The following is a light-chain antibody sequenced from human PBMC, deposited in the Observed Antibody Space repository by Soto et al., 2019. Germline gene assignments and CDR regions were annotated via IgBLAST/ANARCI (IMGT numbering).Light chain of an antibody. CDR1: SSDIGRYKF. CDR3: SSSTNTTTLVM. CDR2: EGT. Sequence: QSVLTQPASVSGSPGQSVTISCTGTSSDIGRYKFVSWFQQHPGKAPKLLIFEGTNRPSGVSNRFSGSKSGNTASLTISGLQAEDEAIYFCSSSTNTTTLVMFGGGTK. J-gene: IGLJ3*02. V-gene: IGLV2-14*01.